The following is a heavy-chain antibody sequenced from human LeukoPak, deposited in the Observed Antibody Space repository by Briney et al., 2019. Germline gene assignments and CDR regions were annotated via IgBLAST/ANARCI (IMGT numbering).Heavy chain of an antibody. CDR1: GFTFRSYA. D-gene: IGHD6-13*01. Sequence: PGGSLRLSCAASGFTFRSYAMSWVRQAPGKGLEWVAAISGSGGSTYYEDSVKGRFTISRDNSKNTLYLQMNSLRAEDTAVYYCAKDPRQLVLGYWGQGTLVTVSS. CDR3: AKDPRQLVLGY. J-gene: IGHJ4*02. CDR2: ISGSGGST. V-gene: IGHV3-23*01.